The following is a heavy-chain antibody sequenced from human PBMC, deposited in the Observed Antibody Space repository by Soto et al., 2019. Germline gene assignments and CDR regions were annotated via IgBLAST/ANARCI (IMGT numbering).Heavy chain of an antibody. J-gene: IGHJ4*02. Sequence: VACLISSCQASGYSFTSYCIGCALQRPGKGLEWMGRINPSDSYTTYSPSFQGHVTISTDKSFSTAYLQWSGLKASDTAMYYCARLGYCTGNSCYTFDSWGQGTLVTVSS. V-gene: IGHV5-10-1*01. CDR1: GYSFTSYC. D-gene: IGHD2-2*02. CDR3: ARLGYCTGNSCYTFDS. CDR2: INPSDSYT.